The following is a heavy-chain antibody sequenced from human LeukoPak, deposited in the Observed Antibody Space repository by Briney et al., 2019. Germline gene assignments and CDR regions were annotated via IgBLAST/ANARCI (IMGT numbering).Heavy chain of an antibody. V-gene: IGHV1-46*01. Sequence: VASVKVSCKAFGYSFTSNYIHWVRQAPGQGLEWMGMIYPRDGSTSYAQKFQGRVTVTRDTSTSTVHMELSGLRSEDTAVYYCARDQEAFDYWGQGTLVTVSS. J-gene: IGHJ4*02. CDR2: IYPRDGST. CDR1: GYSFTSNY. CDR3: ARDQEAFDY.